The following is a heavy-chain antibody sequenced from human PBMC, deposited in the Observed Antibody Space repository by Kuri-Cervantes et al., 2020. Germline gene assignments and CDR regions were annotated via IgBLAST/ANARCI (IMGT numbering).Heavy chain of an antibody. D-gene: IGHD3-3*01. CDR2: IYTSGST. V-gene: IGHV4-4*07. J-gene: IGHJ6*02. CDR1: GGSISGYD. CDR3: AREIFGGTSGVRYYYYGMDV. Sequence: SETLSLTCTVSGGSISGYDWSWIRQPPGKGLEWIGRIYTSGSTNYNPSLKSRVTMSVDTSKNQFSLKLSSVTAADTAVYYCAREIFGGTSGVRYYYYGMDVWGQGTTVTVSS.